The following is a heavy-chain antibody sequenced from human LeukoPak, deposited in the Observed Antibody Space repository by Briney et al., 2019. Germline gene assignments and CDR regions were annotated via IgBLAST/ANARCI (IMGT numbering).Heavy chain of an antibody. CDR2: FDPEDGET. CDR1: GYTFSGYY. V-gene: IGHV1-24*01. CDR3: ATVPGTTNFDY. D-gene: IGHD1-7*01. J-gene: IGHJ4*02. Sequence: ASVKVSCKASGYTFSGYYMHWVRQAPGKGLEWMGGFDPEDGETIYAQKFQGRVTMTEDTSTDTAYMELSSLRSEDTAVYYCATVPGTTNFDYWGQGTLVTVSS.